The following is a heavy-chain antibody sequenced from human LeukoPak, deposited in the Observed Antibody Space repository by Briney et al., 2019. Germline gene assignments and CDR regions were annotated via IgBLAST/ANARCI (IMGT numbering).Heavy chain of an antibody. Sequence: GASVKVSCKASGYSFTNYGIFWVRQAPGQGLEWMGWTSAYNGNTDYVQKFQGRVTMTTDTSTTTAYMELRSLRSDDTAVYFCARGKDEVDYDGTSGQFYLNVFDIWGQGTMVTVSS. V-gene: IGHV1-18*01. CDR1: GYSFTNYG. CDR3: ARGKDEVDYDGTSGQFYLNVFDI. CDR2: TSAYNGNT. J-gene: IGHJ3*02. D-gene: IGHD3-22*01.